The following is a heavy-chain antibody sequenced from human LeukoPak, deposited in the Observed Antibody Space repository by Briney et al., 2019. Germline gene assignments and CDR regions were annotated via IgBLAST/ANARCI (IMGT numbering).Heavy chain of an antibody. CDR2: INHSGST. D-gene: IGHD7-27*01. J-gene: IGHJ6*02. V-gene: IGHV4-34*01. CDR1: GGSLSGYY. CDR3: ARGTGIYGMDV. Sequence: SETLSLTCAVYGGSLSGYYWSWIRQPPGKGLEWIGEINHSGSTNYNPSLKSRVTISVDTSKNQFSLKLSSVTAADTAVYYCARGTGIYGMDVWGQGTTVTVSS.